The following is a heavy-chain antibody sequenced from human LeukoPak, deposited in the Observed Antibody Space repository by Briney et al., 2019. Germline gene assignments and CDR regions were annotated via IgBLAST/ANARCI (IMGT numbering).Heavy chain of an antibody. CDR2: INPNSGGT. J-gene: IGHJ4*02. Sequence: GESLKVSCKASGYTFTGYYMHWVRQAPGQGLEWMGRINPNSGGTNYAQKFQGRVTMTRDTSISTAYMELSRLRSDDTAVYYCARDRYMITFGGVTNYVGYWGQGTLVTVSS. D-gene: IGHD3-16*01. CDR1: GYTFTGYY. CDR3: ARDRYMITFGGVTNYVGY. V-gene: IGHV1-2*06.